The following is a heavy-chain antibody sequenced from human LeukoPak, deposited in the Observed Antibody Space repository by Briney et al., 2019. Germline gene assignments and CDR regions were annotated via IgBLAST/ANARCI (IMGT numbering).Heavy chain of an antibody. CDR1: GYTFTDYY. V-gene: IGHV1-2*02. Sequence: GASVTVSFKASGYTFTDYYMHWVGQAPGQGVEWMGWINPNSGGTNYAQKFQGSVTMTRDTSISTAYMELSRLRSDDTAVYYCARDHSSTGWFDPWGQGTLVTVSS. CDR2: INPNSGGT. CDR3: ARDHSSTGWFDP. J-gene: IGHJ5*02. D-gene: IGHD2-2*01.